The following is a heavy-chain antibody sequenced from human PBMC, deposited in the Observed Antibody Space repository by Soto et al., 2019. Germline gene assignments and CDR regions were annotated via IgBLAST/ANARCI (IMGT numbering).Heavy chain of an antibody. CDR3: ARDAAAVAGTVFEP. J-gene: IGHJ5*02. Sequence: EIRRLSCAAYRFPFSSDWMHWVSHAPGKGLVWVSRINSDGSSTSYADSVKGRFTISRDNAKNTLYRQMNSLRAEDTAVYYCARDAAAVAGTVFEPWGQGTLVTVSS. D-gene: IGHD6-19*01. CDR2: INSDGSST. V-gene: IGHV3-74*01. CDR1: RFPFSSDW.